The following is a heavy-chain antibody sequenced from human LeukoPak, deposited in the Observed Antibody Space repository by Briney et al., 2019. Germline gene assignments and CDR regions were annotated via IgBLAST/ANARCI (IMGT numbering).Heavy chain of an antibody. CDR2: IRYDGSNK. D-gene: IGHD4-17*01. Sequence: GGSLRLSCAASGFTFSSYAMSWVRQAPGKGLEWVAFIRYDGSNKYYADSVKGRFTISRDNSKNTLYLQMNSLRAEDTAVYYCAKDLVDTVTTHNWFDPWGQGTLVTVSS. V-gene: IGHV3-30*02. J-gene: IGHJ5*02. CDR1: GFTFSSYA. CDR3: AKDLVDTVTTHNWFDP.